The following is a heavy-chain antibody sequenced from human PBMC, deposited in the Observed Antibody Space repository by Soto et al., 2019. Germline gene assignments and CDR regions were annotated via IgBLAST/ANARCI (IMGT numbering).Heavy chain of an antibody. CDR1: GGSFSGYY. Sequence: QVQLQQWGAGLLKPSETLSLTCAVYGGSFSGYYWSWIRQPPGKGLEWIGEINHRGSTNYNPSLKSRVTISVDTSKNQFSLKLSSVTAADTAVYYCARGAPSDILTGYIFDYWGQGTLVTVSS. D-gene: IGHD3-9*01. J-gene: IGHJ4*02. V-gene: IGHV4-34*01. CDR2: INHRGST. CDR3: ARGAPSDILTGYIFDY.